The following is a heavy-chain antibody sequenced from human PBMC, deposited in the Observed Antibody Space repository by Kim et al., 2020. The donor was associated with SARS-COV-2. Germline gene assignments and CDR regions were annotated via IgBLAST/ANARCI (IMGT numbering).Heavy chain of an antibody. J-gene: IGHJ4*02. Sequence: GSTNSNPSLKSRVTISVDTSKNQFSLKLSSVTAADTAVYYCARGMNYLDYWGQGTLVTVSS. CDR3: ARGMNYLDY. V-gene: IGHV4-59*09. CDR2: GST.